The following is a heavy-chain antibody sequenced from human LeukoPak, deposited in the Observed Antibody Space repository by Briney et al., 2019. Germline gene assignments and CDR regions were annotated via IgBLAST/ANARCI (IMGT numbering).Heavy chain of an antibody. CDR3: AREESEGYDILTGYSMDV. CDR1: GGTFSSYA. V-gene: IGHV1-69*13. D-gene: IGHD3-9*01. Sequence: ASVKVSCKASGGTFSSYAISWVRQAPGQGLEWMGGIIPIFGTANYAQKFQGRVTITADESTSTAYMELSSLRSEDTAVYYCAREESEGYDILTGYSMDVWGQGTTVTVSS. J-gene: IGHJ6*02. CDR2: IIPIFGTA.